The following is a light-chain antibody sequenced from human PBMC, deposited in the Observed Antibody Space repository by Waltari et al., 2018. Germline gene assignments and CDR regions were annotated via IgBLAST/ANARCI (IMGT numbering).Light chain of an antibody. CDR2: VGTGGIVG. Sequence: QPVLTQPPSASASLGASVTLTCTLSSGYSNYKVDWYQQRPGKGPRLGMRVGTGGIVGSKGDGIPGRFSVLGSGLNRYLTIKNIQEEDESDYHCGADHGSGSSFVYVFGTGTKVTVL. J-gene: IGLJ1*01. V-gene: IGLV9-49*03. CDR3: GADHGSGSSFVYV. CDR1: SGYSNYK.